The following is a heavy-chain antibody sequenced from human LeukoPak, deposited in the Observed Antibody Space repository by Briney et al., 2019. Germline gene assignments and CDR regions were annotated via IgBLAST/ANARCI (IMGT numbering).Heavy chain of an antibody. D-gene: IGHD1-26*01. CDR2: IYHSGST. Sequence: SETLSLTCTVSGGSISSGGYYWSWIRQPPGKGLEWIGYIYHSGSTYYNPSLKSRVAISVDKSKNQFSLKLSSVTAADTAVYYCARVIVGATSYFDYWGQGTLVTVSS. CDR1: GGSISSGGYY. J-gene: IGHJ4*02. V-gene: IGHV4-30-2*01. CDR3: ARVIVGATSYFDY.